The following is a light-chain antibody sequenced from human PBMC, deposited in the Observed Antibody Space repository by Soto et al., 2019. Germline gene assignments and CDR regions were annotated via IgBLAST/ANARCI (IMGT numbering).Light chain of an antibody. CDR3: QQYGSSPIT. CDR2: GAS. CDR1: QSVSSSY. Sequence: EIVLTQSPGTLSLSPGERATLSCRASQSVSSSYLAWYQQQPGQAPRLLIYGASSRATVIPDRFSGSGSGTDFTLTLSRLEPEDCAVYYCQQYGSSPITFGQGTRLEIK. J-gene: IGKJ5*01. V-gene: IGKV3-20*01.